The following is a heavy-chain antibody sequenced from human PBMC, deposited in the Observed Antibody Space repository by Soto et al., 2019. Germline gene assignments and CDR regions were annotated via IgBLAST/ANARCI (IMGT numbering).Heavy chain of an antibody. J-gene: IGHJ6*02. D-gene: IGHD3-10*01. CDR3: ARGYYYGSGSYYYDYYGMDV. Sequence: SGPTLVNPTQTLTLTCTFSGFSLSTSGMCVSWIRQPPGKALGWLALIDWDDDKYYSTSLKTRLTISKDTSKNQVVLTMTNMDPVDTATYYCARGYYYGSGSYYYDYYGMDVWGQGTTVTVSS. V-gene: IGHV2-70*01. CDR2: IDWDDDK. CDR1: GFSLSTSGMC.